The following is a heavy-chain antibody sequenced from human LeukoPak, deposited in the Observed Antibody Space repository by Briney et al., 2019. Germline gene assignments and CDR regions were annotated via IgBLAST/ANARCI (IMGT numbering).Heavy chain of an antibody. Sequence: ASVKVSCKASGYTFTTYYMHWVRQAPGQGLDWMGIINPSGGSTIYAQKFLGRVTMTRDTSTNTVYMDLSSLRSDDTSVYYCARGGMGIQLWSFDDWGQGTLVTASS. CDR2: INPSGGST. CDR1: GYTFTTYY. J-gene: IGHJ4*02. V-gene: IGHV1-46*01. D-gene: IGHD5-18*01. CDR3: ARGGMGIQLWSFDD.